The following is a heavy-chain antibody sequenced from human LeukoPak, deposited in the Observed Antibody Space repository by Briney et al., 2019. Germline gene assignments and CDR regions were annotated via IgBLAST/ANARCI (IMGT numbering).Heavy chain of an antibody. Sequence: ASVKVSCKASGYTFTSYGISWVRQAPGQGLEWMGWISAYNGNTNYAQKLQGRVTMTTDTSTSTAYMELSSLRSDDTAVYYCAREAVRIVLMVYPRSVWFDPWGQGTLVTVSS. J-gene: IGHJ5*02. CDR2: ISAYNGNT. D-gene: IGHD2-8*01. CDR1: GYTFTSYG. V-gene: IGHV1-18*01. CDR3: AREAVRIVLMVYPRSVWFDP.